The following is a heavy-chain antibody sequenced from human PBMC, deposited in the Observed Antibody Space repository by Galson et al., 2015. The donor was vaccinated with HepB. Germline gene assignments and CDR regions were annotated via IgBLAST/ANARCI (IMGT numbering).Heavy chain of an antibody. CDR1: GYTFTNYA. J-gene: IGHJ4*02. D-gene: IGHD4-11*01. CDR2: VNAGNGNT. Sequence: SVKVSCKASGYTFTNYAIHWVRQAPGQSLEWMGWVNAGNGNTKYSQKFQGRVTITRDASASTAYMELSSLRSEDTSVYYCARDRLRDYNNPPDYWGQGTLVTVSS. V-gene: IGHV1-3*01. CDR3: ARDRLRDYNNPPDY.